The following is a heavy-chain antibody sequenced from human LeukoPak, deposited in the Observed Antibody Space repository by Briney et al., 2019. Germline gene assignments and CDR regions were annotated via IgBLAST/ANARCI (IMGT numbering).Heavy chain of an antibody. CDR3: AKERHSSDLTFDY. D-gene: IGHD6-19*01. CDR1: GVTFSGYG. V-gene: IGHV3-30*18. CDR2: ISYDGSNK. J-gene: IGHJ4*02. Sequence: PGGSLRLSCAASGVTFSGYGMHWVRQAPGKGLEWVAVISYDGSNKYYADSVKGRFTISRDNSKNTLYLQMNSLRAEDTAVYYCAKERHSSDLTFDYWGQGTLVTVSS.